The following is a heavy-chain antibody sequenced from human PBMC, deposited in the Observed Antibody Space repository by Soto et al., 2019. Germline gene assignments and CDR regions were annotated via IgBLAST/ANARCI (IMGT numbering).Heavy chain of an antibody. D-gene: IGHD2-2*01. CDR3: ARSTSSKRAWFDP. CDR1: GGSISSYY. Sequence: QVQLQESGPGLVKPSETLSLTCTVSGGSISSYYWSWIRQPPGKGLEWIGYIYYSGSTNYNPSLKSRVTLSVDTSKNPFSLKLSTVTAADTAVYYCARSTSSKRAWFDPWGQGTLVTVSS. J-gene: IGHJ5*02. CDR2: IYYSGST. V-gene: IGHV4-59*08.